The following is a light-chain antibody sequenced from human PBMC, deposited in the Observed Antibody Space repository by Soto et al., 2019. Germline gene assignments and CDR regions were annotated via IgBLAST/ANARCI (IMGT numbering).Light chain of an antibody. CDR1: QSVSSY. J-gene: IGKJ4*01. V-gene: IGKV3-11*01. Sequence: EIVLTQSPATLSLSPGERATLSCRASQSVSSYLAWYQQKPGQAPRLLIYDASNRATGIPARFSGSGPGTDFTPTITSLEPEDFAVYYCQQRSNWLTFGGGTKVEIK. CDR2: DAS. CDR3: QQRSNWLT.